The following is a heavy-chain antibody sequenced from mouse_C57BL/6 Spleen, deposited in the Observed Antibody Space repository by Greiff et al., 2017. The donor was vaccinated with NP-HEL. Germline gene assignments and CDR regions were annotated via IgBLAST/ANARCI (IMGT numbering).Heavy chain of an antibody. CDR1: GYTFTSYW. CDR3: ARPLNFWYFDV. V-gene: IGHV1-7*01. CDR2: INPSSGYT. Sequence: QVQLKQSGAELAKPGASVKLSCKASGYTFTSYWMHWVKQRPGQGLEWIGYINPSSGYTKYNQKFKDKATLTAAKSSSTAYMQLSILTYEDSAVYYCARPLNFWYFDVWGTGTTVTVSS. J-gene: IGHJ1*03. D-gene: IGHD4-1*02.